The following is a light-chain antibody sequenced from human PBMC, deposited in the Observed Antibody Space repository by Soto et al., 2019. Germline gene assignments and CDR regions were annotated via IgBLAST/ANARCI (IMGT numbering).Light chain of an antibody. J-gene: IGLJ1*01. CDR1: SSNIGSNY. CDR2: RNN. V-gene: IGLV1-47*01. CDR3: AAWDDSLSEV. Sequence: QSALTQPPSASGTPGQRVTISCSGSSSNIGSNYVYWYQQLPGTAPKLLIYRNNQRPSGVPDRFSGSKSGTSASLAISGLRSEDEADHYCAAWDDSLSEVFGTGTKVTV.